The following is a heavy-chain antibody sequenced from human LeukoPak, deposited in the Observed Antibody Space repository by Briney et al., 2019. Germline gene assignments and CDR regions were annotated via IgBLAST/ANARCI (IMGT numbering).Heavy chain of an antibody. CDR2: ISGSGGST. D-gene: IGHD3-16*01. J-gene: IGHJ4*02. Sequence: GGSLRLSCAASGFTFSSYAMSWVRQAPGKGLEWVSAISGSGGSTYYADSVKGRFTISRDNSKNTLYLQMSSLRAEDTAVYYCAKARQGLRLGESDYWGQGTLVTVSS. CDR1: GFTFSSYA. CDR3: AKARQGLRLGESDY. V-gene: IGHV3-23*01.